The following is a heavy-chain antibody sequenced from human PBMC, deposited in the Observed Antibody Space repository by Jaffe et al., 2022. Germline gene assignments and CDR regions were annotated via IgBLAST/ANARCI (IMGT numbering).Heavy chain of an antibody. D-gene: IGHD6-13*01. Sequence: QVQLVQSGAEVKKPGSSVKVSCKASGGTFSSYTISWVRQAPGQGLEWMGRIIPILGIANYAQKFQGRVTITADKSTSTAYMELSSLRSEDTAVYYCARDTNLIAAAVFDPWGQGTLVTVSS. CDR2: IIPILGIA. CDR3: ARDTNLIAAAVFDP. CDR1: GGTFSSYT. V-gene: IGHV1-69*08. J-gene: IGHJ5*02.